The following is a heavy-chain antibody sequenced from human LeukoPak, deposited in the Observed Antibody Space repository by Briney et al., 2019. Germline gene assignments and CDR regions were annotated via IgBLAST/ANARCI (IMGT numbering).Heavy chain of an antibody. J-gene: IGHJ4*02. V-gene: IGHV3-30-3*01. CDR1: GFTFSSYA. CDR3: ARDRDYYDSSGPFDY. D-gene: IGHD3-22*01. CDR2: ISYDGSNK. Sequence: GGPLRLSCEASGFTFSSYAMHWVRQVPGKGLEWVAVISYDGSNKYYADSVRGRFTISRDNSKLYLQMNSLRAEDTAVYYCARDRDYYDSSGPFDYWGQGTLVTVSS.